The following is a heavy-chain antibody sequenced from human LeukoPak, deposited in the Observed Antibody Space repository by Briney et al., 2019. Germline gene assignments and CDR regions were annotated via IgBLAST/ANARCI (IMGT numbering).Heavy chain of an antibody. CDR3: ARGARGSSTSRRPAAFDI. CDR2: IIPIFGTA. CDR1: GGTFSSYA. J-gene: IGHJ3*02. V-gene: IGHV1-69*01. D-gene: IGHD2-2*01. Sequence: SVKVSCKASGGTFSSYAISWVRQAPGQGLEWMGGIIPIFGTANYAQKFQGRVTITADESTSTAYMELSSLRSEDTAVYYCARGARGSSTSRRPAAFDIWGQGTMVTVSS.